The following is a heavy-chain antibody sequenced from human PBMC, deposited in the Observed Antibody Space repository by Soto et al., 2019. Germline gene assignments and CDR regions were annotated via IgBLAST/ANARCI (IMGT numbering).Heavy chain of an antibody. V-gene: IGHV1-69*12. CDR3: AREIPSRYYGMDV. J-gene: IGHJ6*02. CDR2: IIPIFGTA. Sequence: QVQLVQSGAEVKKPGSSVKVSCKASGGTFSSYAISWVRQAPGQGLEWMGGIIPIFGTANYAQTFQGRVTITADDSTITAYMALSSLRSADTAVYYCAREIPSRYYGMDVWVQGTTFTVSS. CDR1: GGTFSSYA.